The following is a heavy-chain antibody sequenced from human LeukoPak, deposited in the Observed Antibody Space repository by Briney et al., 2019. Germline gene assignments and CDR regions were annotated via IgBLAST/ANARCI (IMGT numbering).Heavy chain of an antibody. J-gene: IGHJ3*02. Sequence: PGGSLRPSCAASGFTFSSYDMHWVRQATGKGLEWVSAIGTAGDTYYPGSVKGRFTISRENAKNSLYLQMNSLRAGDTAVYYCARALTYYYDSSGGAFDIWGQGTMVTVSS. V-gene: IGHV3-13*01. CDR3: ARALTYYYDSSGGAFDI. CDR1: GFTFSSYD. CDR2: IGTAGDT. D-gene: IGHD3-22*01.